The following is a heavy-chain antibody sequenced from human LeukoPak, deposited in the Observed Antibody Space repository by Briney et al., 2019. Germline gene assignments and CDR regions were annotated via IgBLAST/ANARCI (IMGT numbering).Heavy chain of an antibody. Sequence: GGSLRLSCAASGFTFSSYGMHWVRQAPGKGLEWVSVIYSGGSTYYADSVKGRFTISRDNSKNTLYLQMNSLGAEDTAVYYCARDTNYYDILTDWGQGTLVTVSS. CDR2: IYSGGST. V-gene: IGHV3-53*01. J-gene: IGHJ4*02. D-gene: IGHD3-9*01. CDR3: ARDTNYYDILTD. CDR1: GFTFSSYG.